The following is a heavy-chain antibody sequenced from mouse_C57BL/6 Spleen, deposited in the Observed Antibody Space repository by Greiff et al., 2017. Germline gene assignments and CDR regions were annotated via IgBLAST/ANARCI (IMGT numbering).Heavy chain of an antibody. CDR2: INSDGGST. D-gene: IGHD1-1*01. V-gene: IGHV5-2*01. Sequence: EVKLMESGGGLVQPGASLKLSCESNEYEFPSHDMSWVRKTPEKRLELVAAINSDGGSTYYPDTMERRFIISRDNTKKTLYLQMSSLRSEDTALYYCARRSHGSSAWYFDVWGTGTTVTVSS. J-gene: IGHJ1*03. CDR3: ARRSHGSSAWYFDV. CDR1: EYEFPSHD.